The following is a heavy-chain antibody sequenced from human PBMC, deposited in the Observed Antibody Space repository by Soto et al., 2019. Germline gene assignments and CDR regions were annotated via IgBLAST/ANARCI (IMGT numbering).Heavy chain of an antibody. CDR1: VFTFSSYE. Sequence: GGSLRLSCAASVFTFSSYEMNWVRQAPGKGLEWVSYISSSGSTIYYADSVKGRFTISRDNAKNSLYLQMNSLRAEDTAVYYCATVRDGYNREYWGQGTLVTVS. D-gene: IGHD5-12*01. V-gene: IGHV3-48*03. CDR3: ATVRDGYNREY. CDR2: ISSSGSTI. J-gene: IGHJ4*02.